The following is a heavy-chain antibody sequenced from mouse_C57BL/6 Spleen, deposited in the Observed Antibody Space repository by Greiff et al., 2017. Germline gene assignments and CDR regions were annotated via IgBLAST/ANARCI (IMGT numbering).Heavy chain of an antibody. V-gene: IGHV5-17*01. D-gene: IGHD1-1*01. CDR3: ARIPVVATDRYWYFDV. Sequence: EVMLVESGGGLVKPGGSLKLSCAASGFTFSDYGMHWVRQAPEKGLEWVAYISSGSSTIYYADTVKGRFTISRDNAKNTLFLQMTSLRSEDTAMYYCARIPVVATDRYWYFDVWGTGTTVTVSS. CDR2: ISSGSSTI. CDR1: GFTFSDYG. J-gene: IGHJ1*03.